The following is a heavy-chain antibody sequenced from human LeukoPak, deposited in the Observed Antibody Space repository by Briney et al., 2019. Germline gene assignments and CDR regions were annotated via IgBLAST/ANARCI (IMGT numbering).Heavy chain of an antibody. CDR3: ARDRDGYNCVFDY. J-gene: IGHJ4*02. CDR1: GFTFSDYY. CDR2: ISSSGSTI. Sequence: GGSLRLSCAASGFTFSDYYMSWIRQAPGKGLEWASYISSSGSTIYYADSVKGRFTISRDNAKNSLYLQMNSLRAEDTAVYYCARDRDGYNCVFDYWGQGTLVTVSS. D-gene: IGHD5-24*01. V-gene: IGHV3-11*04.